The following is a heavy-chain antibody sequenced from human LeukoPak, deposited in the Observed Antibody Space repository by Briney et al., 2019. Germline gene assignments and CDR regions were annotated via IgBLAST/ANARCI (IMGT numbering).Heavy chain of an antibody. CDR1: GGSFSGYY. CDR2: INHSGST. CDR3: ARGHYGDYVGHYYFDY. V-gene: IGHV4-34*01. J-gene: IGHJ4*02. D-gene: IGHD4-17*01. Sequence: SETLSLTCAVYGGSFSGYYWSWIRQPPGKGLEWIGEINHSGSTNYNPSLKSRVTISVDTSKNQFTLKLSSVTAADTAVYYCARGHYGDYVGHYYFDYWGQGTLVTVSS.